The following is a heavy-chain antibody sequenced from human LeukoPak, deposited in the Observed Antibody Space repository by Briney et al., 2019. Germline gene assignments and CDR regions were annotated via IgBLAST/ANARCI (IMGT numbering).Heavy chain of an antibody. D-gene: IGHD4-11*01. V-gene: IGHV3-23*01. CDR3: AKYGSVMTTVPTIDY. CDR2: IIGSGGST. Sequence: GGSLRLSCAASGFTFSSYAMSWVRQAPGKGLEWVSAIIGSGGSTYYADSVKGRFTISRDNSKNTLYLQMNSLRAEDTAVYYCAKYGSVMTTVPTIDYWGQGTLGTVSS. CDR1: GFTFSSYA. J-gene: IGHJ4*02.